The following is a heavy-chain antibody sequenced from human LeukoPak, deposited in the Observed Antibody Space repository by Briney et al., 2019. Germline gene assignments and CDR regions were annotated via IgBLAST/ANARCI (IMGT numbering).Heavy chain of an antibody. D-gene: IGHD7-27*01. CDR2: INEDGSTT. CDR3: AKDFTGARDY. CDR1: GFTFSSYW. V-gene: IGHV3-74*01. J-gene: IGHJ4*02. Sequence: PGGSLRLSCAASGFTFSSYWFHWVRQAPGKGLVWVSRINEDGSTTNYADSVRGRFTISRDNAKNTLYLQMNSLRAEDTAIYYCAKDFTGARDYWGQGILVTVSS.